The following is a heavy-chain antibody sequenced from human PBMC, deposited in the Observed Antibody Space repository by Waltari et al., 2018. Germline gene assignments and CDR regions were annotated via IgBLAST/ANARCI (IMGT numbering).Heavy chain of an antibody. J-gene: IGHJ5*02. CDR1: GYSISRGYY. CDR3: ASGDDYGDYDNWFDP. CDR2: IYHSGST. Sequence: QVQLQESGPGLVKPSETLSLTCAVSGYSISRGYYWGWIRQPPGKGLEWIGSIYHSGSTYYNPSLKSRVTISVDTSKNQFSLKLSSVTAADTAVYYCASGDDYGDYDNWFDPWGQGTLVTVSS. V-gene: IGHV4-38-2*01. D-gene: IGHD4-17*01.